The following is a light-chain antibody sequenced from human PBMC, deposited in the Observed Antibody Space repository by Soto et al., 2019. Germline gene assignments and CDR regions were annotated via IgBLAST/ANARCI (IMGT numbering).Light chain of an antibody. CDR3: QQRRNWPPLT. J-gene: IGKJ4*01. CDR1: QSFDIH. CDR2: EAS. V-gene: IGKV3-11*01. Sequence: ETVLTQSPATLSLSPGERATLSCRASQSFDIHLAWLQQKPGQAPRLLIYEASNSATGVPARFSVSGSGTDFTLTISSLQPEDFAVYYCQQRRNWPPLTFGGGTKVEIK.